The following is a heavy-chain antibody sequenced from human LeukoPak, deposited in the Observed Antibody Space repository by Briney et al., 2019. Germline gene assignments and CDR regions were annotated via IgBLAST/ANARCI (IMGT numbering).Heavy chain of an antibody. J-gene: IGHJ4*02. CDR2: ISYDGSNK. Sequence: SGGSLRLSCAASGFTFSSYGMHWVRQAPGKGLEWVAVISYDGSNKYYADSVKGRFTISRDNSKNTLYLQMNSLRAEDTAVYYCARGSYDSSGYLFDYWGQGTLVTVSS. D-gene: IGHD3-22*01. V-gene: IGHV3-30*03. CDR3: ARGSYDSSGYLFDY. CDR1: GFTFSSYG.